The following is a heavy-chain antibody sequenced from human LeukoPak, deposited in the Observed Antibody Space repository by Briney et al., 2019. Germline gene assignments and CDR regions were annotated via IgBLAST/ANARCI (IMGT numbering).Heavy chain of an antibody. Sequence: GGSLRLSCAASGFTFSSYGMSWVRQAPGKGLEWVSAISGSGGRTHYADSVKGRFTISRDNSKNTLYLQMNSLRAEDTAVYYCAKKVGTTLGAFDIWGQGTMVTVSS. CDR2: ISGSGGRT. CDR3: AKKVGTTLGAFDI. V-gene: IGHV3-23*01. D-gene: IGHD1-26*01. CDR1: GFTFSSYG. J-gene: IGHJ3*02.